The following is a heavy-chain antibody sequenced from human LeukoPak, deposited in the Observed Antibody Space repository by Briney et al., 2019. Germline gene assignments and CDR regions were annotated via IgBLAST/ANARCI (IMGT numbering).Heavy chain of an antibody. CDR3: ARSHLILDY. Sequence: QPGRSLRLSCAASGFTFSSYAMHWVRQAQGKGLEWVSYISSSGSTIYYADSVKGRFTISSDNAKNSLYLQMNSLRAEDTAVYYCARSHLILDYWGQGTLVTVSS. V-gene: IGHV3-48*04. D-gene: IGHD3-3*02. CDR2: ISSSGSTI. J-gene: IGHJ4*02. CDR1: GFTFSSYA.